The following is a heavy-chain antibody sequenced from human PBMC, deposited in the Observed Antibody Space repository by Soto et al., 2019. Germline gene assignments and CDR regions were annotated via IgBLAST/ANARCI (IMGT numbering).Heavy chain of an antibody. D-gene: IGHD3-9*01. CDR2: ISGSGRIT. CDR3: AKDVHYDIVTGIEYFHH. J-gene: IGHJ1*01. Sequence: EVELLESGGGLVQPGGSLRLSCAASGFTFSSYAMSWVRRAPGKGLVWVSGISGSGRITKYADSVKGRFIISRDNFKNTLFLQMNSLRAEDTAVYYCAKDVHYDIVTGIEYFHHWAQGTLVTVSS. V-gene: IGHV3-23*01. CDR1: GFTFSSYA.